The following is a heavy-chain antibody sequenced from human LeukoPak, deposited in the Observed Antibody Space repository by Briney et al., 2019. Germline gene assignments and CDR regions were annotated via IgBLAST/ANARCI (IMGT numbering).Heavy chain of an antibody. CDR3: AKDRSGSHSSGWYRS. V-gene: IGHV3-23*01. D-gene: IGHD6-19*01. CDR2: ISGSGGST. Sequence: GGSLRLSCAGSGFTFSSYAMSWVRQAPGKGLEWVSAISGSGGSTYYADSVKGRFTISRDNSKNTLYLQMNSLRAEDTAVYYCAKDRSGSHSSGWYRSWGQGTLVTVSS. J-gene: IGHJ5*02. CDR1: GFTFSSYA.